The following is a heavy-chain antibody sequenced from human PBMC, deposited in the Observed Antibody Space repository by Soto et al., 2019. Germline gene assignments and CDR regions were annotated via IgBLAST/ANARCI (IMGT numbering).Heavy chain of an antibody. D-gene: IGHD4-17*01. CDR3: ARGYRTRSSYGDYVSHYFDY. J-gene: IGHJ4*02. Sequence: GSLRLSCAASGFTFSSYDMHWVRQATGKGLEWVSAIGTAGDTYYPGSVKGRFTISRENAKNSLYLQMNSLRAGDTAVYYCARGYRTRSSYGDYVSHYFDYWGQGTLVTVSS. CDR2: IGTAGDT. CDR1: GFTFSSYD. V-gene: IGHV3-13*01.